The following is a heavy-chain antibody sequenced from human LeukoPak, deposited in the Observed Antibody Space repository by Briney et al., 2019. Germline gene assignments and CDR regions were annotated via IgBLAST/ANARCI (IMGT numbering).Heavy chain of an antibody. CDR2: INPNSGGT. CDR3: ASEPYYYDSSGYYNHY. J-gene: IGHJ4*02. D-gene: IGHD3-22*01. CDR1: GYTFTGYY. Sequence: ASVKVSCKASGYTFTGYYMHWVRQAPGQGLEWMGWINPNSGGTNYAQKFQGRVTMTRDTSISTAYMELSRLRSDDTAVYYCASEPYYYDSSGYYNHYWGQGTLVTVSS. V-gene: IGHV1-2*02.